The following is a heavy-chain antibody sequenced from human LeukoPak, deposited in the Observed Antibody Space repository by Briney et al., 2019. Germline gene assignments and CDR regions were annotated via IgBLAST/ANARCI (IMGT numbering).Heavy chain of an antibody. CDR2: VNHSGST. J-gene: IGHJ4*02. D-gene: IGHD3-22*01. V-gene: IGHV4-34*01. CDR1: GGSFSGYY. Sequence: SETLSLTCAVYGGSFSGYYWSWIRQPPGKGLEWIGEVNHSGSTNYNPSLKSRVTISVDTSKNQFSLKLSSVTAADTAVYYCARVDGDYDTPFADYWGQGTLVTVSS. CDR3: ARVDGDYDTPFADY.